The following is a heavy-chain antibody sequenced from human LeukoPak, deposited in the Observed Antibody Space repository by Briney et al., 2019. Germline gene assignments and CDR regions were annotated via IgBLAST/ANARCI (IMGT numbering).Heavy chain of an antibody. Sequence: ASVKVSCKTSGYTFTDYNLHWVRQAPGQRLEWMGIIKPSGGDTSYAQTFQGRVFMTRDTSTSTVYMELSSLKSEDTAVYYCARVIDGCNDAYDIWGQGTMVTVSS. CDR3: ARVIDGCNDAYDI. CDR2: IKPSGGDT. CDR1: GYTFTDYN. D-gene: IGHD5-24*01. V-gene: IGHV1-46*01. J-gene: IGHJ3*02.